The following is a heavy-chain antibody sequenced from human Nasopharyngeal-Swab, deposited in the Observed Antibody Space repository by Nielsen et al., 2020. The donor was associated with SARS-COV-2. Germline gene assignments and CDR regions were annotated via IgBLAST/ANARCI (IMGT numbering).Heavy chain of an antibody. V-gene: IGHV4-34*01. CDR1: GGSISGYY. D-gene: IGHD6-19*01. CDR3: ARGRSSGWYHYYFDY. Sequence: SETLSLTCAVYGGSISGYYWSWIRQPPGKGLEWIGEISHYGSTNYNPSLKSRVTISVDTSKSQFSLKLSSVTAADTAVYYCARGRSSGWYHYYFDYWGQGTLVTVSS. J-gene: IGHJ4*02. CDR2: ISHYGST.